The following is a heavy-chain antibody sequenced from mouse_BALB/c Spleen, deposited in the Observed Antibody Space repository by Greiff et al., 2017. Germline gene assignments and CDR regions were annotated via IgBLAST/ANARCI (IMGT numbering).Heavy chain of an antibody. D-gene: IGHD2-1*01. Sequence: QVHVKQSGAELVRPGASVKLSCKASGYTFTSYWINWVKQRPGQGLEWIGNIYPSDSYTNYNQKFKDKATLTVDKSSSTAYMQLSSPTSEDSAVYYCTGGNSWFAYWGQGTLVTVSA. V-gene: IGHV1-69*02. CDR3: TGGNSWFAY. CDR1: GYTFTSYW. J-gene: IGHJ3*01. CDR2: IYPSDSYT.